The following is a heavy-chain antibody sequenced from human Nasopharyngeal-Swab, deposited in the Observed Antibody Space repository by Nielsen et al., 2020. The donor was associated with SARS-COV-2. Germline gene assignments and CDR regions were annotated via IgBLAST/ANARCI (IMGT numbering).Heavy chain of an antibody. CDR1: GYTFTSYG. Sequence: ASVKVSCKSSGYTFTSYGISWVRQAPGQGLEWMGWISAYNGNTNYAQKLQGRVTMTTDTSTSTAYMELRSLRSDDTAVYYCARRGYSYGNNWFDPWGQGTLVTVSS. V-gene: IGHV1-18*04. D-gene: IGHD5-18*01. CDR3: ARRGYSYGNNWFDP. J-gene: IGHJ5*02. CDR2: ISAYNGNT.